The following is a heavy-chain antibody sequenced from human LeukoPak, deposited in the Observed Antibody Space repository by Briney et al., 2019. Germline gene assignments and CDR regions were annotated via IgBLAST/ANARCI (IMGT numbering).Heavy chain of an antibody. CDR3: ARVVVPAADRWFDY. CDR2: IYSGGST. CDR1: GFTVSTNY. D-gene: IGHD2-2*01. Sequence: GGSLRLSCAASGFTVSTNYMSWVRQAPGKGLEWVSVIYSGGSTYYADSVKGRFTISRDNSKNTLYLQMNSLRAEDTAVYYCARVVVPAADRWFDYWGQGTLVTVSS. J-gene: IGHJ4*02. V-gene: IGHV3-53*01.